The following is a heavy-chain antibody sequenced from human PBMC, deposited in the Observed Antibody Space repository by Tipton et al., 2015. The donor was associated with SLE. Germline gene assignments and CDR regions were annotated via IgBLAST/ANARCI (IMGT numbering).Heavy chain of an antibody. CDR2: IYYSGST. V-gene: IGHV4-31*03. D-gene: IGHD3-10*01. Sequence: LRLSCTVSGGSISSGGYYWSWIRQHPGKGLEWTGYIYYSGSTYYNPSLKSRVTISVDTSKNQFSLKLSSVTAADTAVYYCAGAAPGVQGVNDAFDIWGQGTMVTVSS. CDR3: AGAAPGVQGVNDAFDI. J-gene: IGHJ3*02. CDR1: GGSISSGGYY.